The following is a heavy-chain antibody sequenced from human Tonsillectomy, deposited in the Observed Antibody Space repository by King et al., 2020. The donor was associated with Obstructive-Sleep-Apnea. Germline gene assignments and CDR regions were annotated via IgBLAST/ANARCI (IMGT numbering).Heavy chain of an antibody. V-gene: IGHV4-39*07. D-gene: IGHD3-10*01. J-gene: IGHJ3*02. CDR1: GGSISSSRYY. CDR3: ARAPGLVPYGTGTGDDAFDI. CDR2: IYYSGST. Sequence: QLQESGPGLVKPSETLSLTCTVSGGSISSSRYYWGWIRQPPGKGLEWIGSIYYSGSTQYNPSLKSRVTISADKSKNQLYLKLSSVTAADTAVYYGARAPGLVPYGTGTGDDAFDIWGQGTMVTVSS.